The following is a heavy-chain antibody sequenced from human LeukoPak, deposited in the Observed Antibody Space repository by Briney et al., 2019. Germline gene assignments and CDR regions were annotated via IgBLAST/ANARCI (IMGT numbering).Heavy chain of an antibody. CDR3: ARDYVDNWFDP. D-gene: IGHD2-15*01. V-gene: IGHV4-61*02. Sequence: PSETLSLTCTVPGGSISSGSYYWSWIRQPAGKGLEWIGRIYTSGSTNYNPSLKSRVTISVDTSKNQFSPKLSSVTAADTAVYYCARDYVDNWFDPWGQGTLVTVSS. CDR1: GGSISSGSYY. J-gene: IGHJ5*02. CDR2: IYTSGST.